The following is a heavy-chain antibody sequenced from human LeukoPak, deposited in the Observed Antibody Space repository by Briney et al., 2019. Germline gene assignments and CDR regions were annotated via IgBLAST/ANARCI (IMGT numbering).Heavy chain of an antibody. CDR3: AKDRHFYGAGTYYNLDY. J-gene: IGHJ4*02. Sequence: GRSLRLSCAASGFIFSTHGMHWVRQAPGKGLEWVSLILYDGSTKYYADSVEGRFTISRDNSKSTLYLQLNSLRVEDTAVHYCAKDRHFYGAGTYYNLDYWGQGTLVTVSS. V-gene: IGHV3-30*18. D-gene: IGHD3-10*01. CDR1: GFIFSTHG. CDR2: ILYDGSTK.